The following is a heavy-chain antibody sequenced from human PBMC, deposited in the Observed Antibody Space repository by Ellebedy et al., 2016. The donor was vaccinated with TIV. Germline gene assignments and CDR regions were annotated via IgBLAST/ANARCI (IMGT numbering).Heavy chain of an antibody. CDR1: GYTSITYG. CDR2: INPSGGGT. J-gene: IGHJ4*02. CDR3: ATAGTTVTTPIDY. D-gene: IGHD4-17*01. V-gene: IGHV1-46*04. Sequence: ASVKVSCKASGYTSITYGFSWVRQAPGQGLEWMGIINPSGGGTTYAQELQGRVTMTRDTSTSTVHMELSSLRFEDTAVYYCATAGTTVTTPIDYWGQGTLVTVSS.